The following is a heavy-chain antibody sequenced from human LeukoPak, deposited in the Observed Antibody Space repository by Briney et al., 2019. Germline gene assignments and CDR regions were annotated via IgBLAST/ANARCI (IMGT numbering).Heavy chain of an antibody. CDR3: ARWCTSCYTIQT. CDR2: IYYSGST. J-gene: IGHJ5*02. CDR1: GGSISSGDYY. D-gene: IGHD2-2*02. V-gene: IGHV4-30-4*08. Sequence: SQTLSLTCTVSGGSISSGDYYWSWIRQPPGKGLEWIGYIYYSGSTYYNPSLKSRVNISVDTSKNQFSLKLSSVTAADTAVYYCARWCTSCYTIQTWGQGTLVTVSS.